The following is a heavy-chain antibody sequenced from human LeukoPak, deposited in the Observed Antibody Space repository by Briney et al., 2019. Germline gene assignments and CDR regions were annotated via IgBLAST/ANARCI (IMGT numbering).Heavy chain of an antibody. CDR3: ARGFSYGSSLHY. J-gene: IGHJ4*02. CDR1: GFTFSSYS. D-gene: IGHD5-18*01. CDR2: ISSSSTI. Sequence: GGSLRLSCAASGFTFSSYSMTWVRQAPGKGLEWVSYISSSSTIYYADSVKGRFTVSRDNSKNTVYLEMNSLRPEDTALYYCARGFSYGSSLHYWGLGTLVTVSS. V-gene: IGHV3-48*04.